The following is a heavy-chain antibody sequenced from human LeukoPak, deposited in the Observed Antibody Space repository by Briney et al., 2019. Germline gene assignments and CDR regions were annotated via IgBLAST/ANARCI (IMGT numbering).Heavy chain of an antibody. CDR3: ARDPSGSYGFGWDY. CDR1: GFSFRTYW. CDR2: INTDGTRT. D-gene: IGHD5-18*01. V-gene: IGHV3-74*01. J-gene: IGHJ4*02. Sequence: PGGSLRLSCAASGFSFRTYWMHWVRQAPGKGLVWVSAINTDGTRTEYAGAAKGRITISRDNAKNTVYLQITSLRAEDTATYYCARDPSGSYGFGWDYWGQGTLVTVSS.